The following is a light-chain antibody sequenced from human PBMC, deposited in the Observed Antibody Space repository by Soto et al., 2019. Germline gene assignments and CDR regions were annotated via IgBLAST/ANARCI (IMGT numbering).Light chain of an antibody. J-gene: IGLJ1*01. CDR3: QVWDSSSDHDV. V-gene: IGLV3-21*02. Sequence: SYELTQPPSVSVAPGQTARITCGAKKIGRKSVPGYQQKPGQAPVLVVYDDSDRPSGIPERFSGSNSGNTATLTISRVEAGDEADYYCQVWDSSSDHDVFGTGTKLTVL. CDR2: DDS. CDR1: KIGRKS.